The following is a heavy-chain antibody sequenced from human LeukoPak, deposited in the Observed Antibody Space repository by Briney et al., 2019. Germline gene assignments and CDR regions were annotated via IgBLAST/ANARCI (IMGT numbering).Heavy chain of an antibody. Sequence: DSVKVSCKASGYTFTGYYMHWVRQAPGQGLEWMGWINPNSGGTNYAQKFQGRVTMTRDTSISTAYMELSRLRSDDTAVYYCARDHCSGGSCYWPFDPWGQGTLVTVSS. D-gene: IGHD2-15*01. CDR3: ARDHCSGGSCYWPFDP. J-gene: IGHJ5*02. V-gene: IGHV1-2*02. CDR1: GYTFTGYY. CDR2: INPNSGGT.